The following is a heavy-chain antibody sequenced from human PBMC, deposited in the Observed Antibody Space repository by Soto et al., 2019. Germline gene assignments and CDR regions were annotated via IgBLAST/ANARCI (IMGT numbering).Heavy chain of an antibody. CDR2: IIPIFGTA. CDR1: GGTFSSYA. D-gene: IGHD3-22*01. CDR3: ARDRSPQYYDSSGYSSNFDY. Sequence: SVKVSCKASGGTFSSYAISWVRQAPGQGLEWMGGIIPIFGTANYAQKFQGRVTITADESTSTAYMELSSRRSEDTAVYYCARDRSPQYYDSSGYSSNFDYWGQGXLVTVYS. V-gene: IGHV1-69*13. J-gene: IGHJ4*02.